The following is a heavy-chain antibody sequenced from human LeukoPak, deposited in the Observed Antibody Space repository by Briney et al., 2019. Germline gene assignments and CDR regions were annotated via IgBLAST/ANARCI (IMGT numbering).Heavy chain of an antibody. CDR3: VRLTGAEFDY. V-gene: IGHV3-74*01. D-gene: IGHD7-27*01. J-gene: IGHJ4*02. CDR1: GFNFSSYW. CDR2: INSHGSST. Sequence: GGSLRLSCAASGFNFSSYWLHWVRQVPGKGLVWVSGINSHGSSTSYADSVKGRFTISRDNAKNTLHLQMNSLRAEDTAVYYCVRLTGAEFDYWGQGTLVTASS.